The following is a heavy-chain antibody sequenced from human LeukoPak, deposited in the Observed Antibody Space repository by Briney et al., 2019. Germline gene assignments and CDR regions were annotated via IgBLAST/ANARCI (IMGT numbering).Heavy chain of an antibody. J-gene: IGHJ6*03. CDR3: ARGGFGGSGYYYYYMDV. V-gene: IGHV3-30*02. CDR1: GFTFSSYG. CDR2: IRYDGSNK. Sequence: GGSLRLSCAASGFTFSSYGMHWVRQAPGKGLEWVAFIRYDGSNKYYADSVKGRFTISRDNSKNTLYLQMNSLRAEGTAVYYCARGGFGGSGYYYYYMDVWGKGTTVTVSS. D-gene: IGHD3-10*01.